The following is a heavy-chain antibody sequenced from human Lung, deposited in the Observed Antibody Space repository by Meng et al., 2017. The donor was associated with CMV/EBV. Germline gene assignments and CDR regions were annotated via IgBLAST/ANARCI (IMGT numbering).Heavy chain of an antibody. CDR1: EFTFSSYS. J-gene: IGHJ6*02. CDR3: ARDDSVLTGYYPIHYFYSMDV. Sequence: GGSXRLXXAASEFTFSSYSMNWVRQAPGKGLEWVSSISSSGSYIYYADSVKGRFTISRDNAKNSLYLQMNSLRAEDTAVYYCARDDSVLTGYYPIHYFYSMDVWGQGTTVXVSS. V-gene: IGHV3-21*01. D-gene: IGHD3-9*01. CDR2: ISSSGSYI.